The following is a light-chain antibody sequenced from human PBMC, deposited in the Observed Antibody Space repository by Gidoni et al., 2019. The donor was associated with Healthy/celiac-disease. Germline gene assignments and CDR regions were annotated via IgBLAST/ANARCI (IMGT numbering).Light chain of an antibody. CDR2: SDN. J-gene: IGLJ3*02. CDR1: SSNIRSNT. Sequence: QSVLTQPPSASGTPGQRVTISCSRSSSNIRSNTVNWYQQLPGAAPKLLIYSDNQRPSGIPDRFSGSKSGTSASLVISGLQSEDEADYYCAIWDDSLNGPVFGGGTKLTVL. CDR3: AIWDDSLNGPV. V-gene: IGLV1-44*01.